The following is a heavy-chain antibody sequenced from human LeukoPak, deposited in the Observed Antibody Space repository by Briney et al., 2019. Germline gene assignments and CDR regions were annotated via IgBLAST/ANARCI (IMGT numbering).Heavy chain of an antibody. J-gene: IGHJ4*02. CDR1: GGTFSSYA. CDR3: ARDEYYYDSSGYASPIYYFDY. D-gene: IGHD3-22*01. CDR2: IIPIFGTA. V-gene: IGHV1-69*13. Sequence: ASVEVSCKASGGTFSSYAISWMRQAPGQGLEWMGGIIPIFGTANYAQKFQGRVTITADESTSTAYMELSSLRSEDTAVYYCARDEYYYDSSGYASPIYYFDYWGQGTLVTVSS.